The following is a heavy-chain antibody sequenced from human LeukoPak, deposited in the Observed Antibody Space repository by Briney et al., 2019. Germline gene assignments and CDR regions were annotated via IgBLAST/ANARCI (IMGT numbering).Heavy chain of an antibody. CDR2: INHSGST. V-gene: IGHV4-34*01. J-gene: IGHJ4*02. CDR1: GGSFSGYY. D-gene: IGHD1-26*01. Sequence: SETLSLTCAVYGGSFSGYYWSWIRQPPGKGLEWIGEINHSGSTNYNPSLKSRVTISVDTSKNQFSLKLSSVTAADTAVYYCARAYSGRTRGHFDYWGQGTLVTVSS. CDR3: ARAYSGRTRGHFDY.